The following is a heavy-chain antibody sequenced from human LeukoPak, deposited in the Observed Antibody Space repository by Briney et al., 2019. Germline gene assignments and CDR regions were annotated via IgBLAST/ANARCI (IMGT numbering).Heavy chain of an antibody. CDR3: AKYRPVPAAIRGWFDP. J-gene: IGHJ5*02. D-gene: IGHD2-2*02. CDR2: ISGSGGST. CDR1: GFSVSSSY. V-gene: IGHV3-23*01. Sequence: GGSLRLSCAGTGFSVSSSYMNWVRQAPGKGLEWVSAISGSGGSTYYADSVKGRFTISRDNSKNTLYLQMNSLRAEDTAVYYCAKYRPVPAAIRGWFDPWGQGTLVTVSS.